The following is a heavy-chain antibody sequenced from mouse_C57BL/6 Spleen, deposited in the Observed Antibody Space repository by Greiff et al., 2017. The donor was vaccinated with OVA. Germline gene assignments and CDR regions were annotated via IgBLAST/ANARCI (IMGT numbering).Heavy chain of an antibody. V-gene: IGHV1-80*01. CDR1: GYAFSSYW. CDR3: AREDGSPYFDY. J-gene: IGHJ2*01. CDR2: IYPGDGDT. D-gene: IGHD1-1*01. Sequence: QVHVKQSGAELVKPGASVKISCKASGYAFSSYWMNWVKQRPGKGLEWIGQIYPGDGDTNYNGKFKGKATLTADKSSSTAYMQLSSLTSEDSAVYFCAREDGSPYFDYWGQGTTLTVSS.